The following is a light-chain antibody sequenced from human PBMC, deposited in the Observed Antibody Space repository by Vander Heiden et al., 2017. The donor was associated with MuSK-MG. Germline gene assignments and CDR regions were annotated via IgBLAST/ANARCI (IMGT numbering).Light chain of an antibody. J-gene: IGKJ4*01. Sequence: VLAQSPGTLSLSPGEGATLSCRASQSVSSSYLAWYQQKPGQAPRLLIYGASSRATGLPDRFSGSGSGTDFTLTISRLEPEDFAVYYCQQDGSSPPTFGGGTKVEIK. V-gene: IGKV3-20*01. CDR2: GAS. CDR1: QSVSSSY. CDR3: QQDGSSPPT.